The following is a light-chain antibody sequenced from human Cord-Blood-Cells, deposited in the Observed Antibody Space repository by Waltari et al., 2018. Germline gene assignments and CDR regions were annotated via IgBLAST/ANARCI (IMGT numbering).Light chain of an antibody. CDR1: QSISSS. V-gene: IGKV1-39*01. Sequence: DIQMTQSPSSLSASVGDRVTITCRASQSISSSLNWYQQKPGKAPKLLIYAASSLQSGVPSRFSGSGSGTDFTLTISSLQPEDFATYYCQQSYSTPRTSGQGTKVEIK. CDR3: QQSYSTPRT. J-gene: IGKJ1*01. CDR2: AAS.